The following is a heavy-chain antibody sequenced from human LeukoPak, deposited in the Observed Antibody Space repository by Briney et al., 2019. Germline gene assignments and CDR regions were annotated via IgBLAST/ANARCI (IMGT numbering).Heavy chain of an antibody. J-gene: IGHJ4*02. D-gene: IGHD5-12*01. CDR2: ISYSGST. V-gene: IGHV4-59*08. Sequence: PSETLSLTCTVSGGSINNYYWSWIRQPPGKGLEWIGYISYSGSTNYNPSLKSRATISVDTSKNQFSLKLTSVTSADTAIYYCAREGGYASPFDYWGQGSLVAVSS. CDR1: GGSINNYY. CDR3: AREGGYASPFDY.